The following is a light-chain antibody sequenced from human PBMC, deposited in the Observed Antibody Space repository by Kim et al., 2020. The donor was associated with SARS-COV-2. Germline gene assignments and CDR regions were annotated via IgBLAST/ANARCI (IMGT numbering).Light chain of an antibody. CDR1: QSISSY. CDR2: AAS. Sequence: AAVGDRVTITCRASQSISSYLNWYQQKPGKAPKLLIYAASSLQSGVPSRFSGSGSGTDFTLTISSLQPEDFATYYCQQSYSTPLTFGGGTKVDIK. V-gene: IGKV1-39*01. J-gene: IGKJ4*01. CDR3: QQSYSTPLT.